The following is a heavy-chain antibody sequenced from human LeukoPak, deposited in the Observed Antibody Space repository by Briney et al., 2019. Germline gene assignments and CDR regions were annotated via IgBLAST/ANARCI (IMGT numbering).Heavy chain of an antibody. CDR1: GFTFSSYG. J-gene: IGHJ6*02. CDR3: ARSTRYCSSTSCYSGYYYYGMDV. CDR2: LSRSGSTI. Sequence: QTGGSLRLSRAASGFTFSSYGMHWVRQAPGKGLEGVSYLSRSGSTIYYADSVKGRFTISRDHAKNSLYLQMNSLRAEDTAVYYCARSTRYCSSTSCYSGYYYYGMDVWGQGTTVTVSS. V-gene: IGHV3-48*04. D-gene: IGHD2-2*01.